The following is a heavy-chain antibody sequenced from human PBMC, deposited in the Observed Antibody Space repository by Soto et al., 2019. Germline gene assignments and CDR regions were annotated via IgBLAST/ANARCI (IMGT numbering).Heavy chain of an antibody. J-gene: IGHJ5*01. V-gene: IGHV4-39*01. Sequence: SETLSLTCIVSGGSISSSSYHWGWIRQPPGKGLEWIGTINYSGSTYYNPSLKSRVTMSVDTSKKQFSLKVRSVTTSDTAVYYCARRGTNAIGSDVWFDSWGQGTLVTVSS. CDR2: INYSGST. CDR1: GGSISSSSYH. D-gene: IGHD3-16*01. CDR3: ARRGTNAIGSDVWFDS.